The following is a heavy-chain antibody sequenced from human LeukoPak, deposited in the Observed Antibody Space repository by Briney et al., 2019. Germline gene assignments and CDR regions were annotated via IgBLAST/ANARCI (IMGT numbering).Heavy chain of an antibody. CDR3: ARVDQSGYDTRGWFDP. D-gene: IGHD5-12*01. J-gene: IGHJ5*02. V-gene: IGHV4-59*01. Sequence: SETLSLTCTVSGGTISTYYWSWIRQPPGKGLEWIGYIYYSGSTNYNPSLKSRVTISVDMSKNQFSLKLSSVTAADTAVYYCARVDQSGYDTRGWFDPWGQGTLATVSS. CDR2: IYYSGST. CDR1: GGTISTYY.